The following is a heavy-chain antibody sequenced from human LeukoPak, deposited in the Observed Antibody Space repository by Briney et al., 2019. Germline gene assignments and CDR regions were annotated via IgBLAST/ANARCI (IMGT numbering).Heavy chain of an antibody. Sequence: ASVKVSCKVSGYTLTELSMHWVRQAPGKGLEWMGGFDPEDGETIYAQKFQGRVTMTEDTSTDTAYMELSSLRSEDTAAYYCGTGVRYSSGWYYFDYWGQGTLVTVSS. D-gene: IGHD6-19*01. CDR3: GTGVRYSSGWYYFDY. V-gene: IGHV1-24*01. CDR1: GYTLTELS. J-gene: IGHJ4*02. CDR2: FDPEDGET.